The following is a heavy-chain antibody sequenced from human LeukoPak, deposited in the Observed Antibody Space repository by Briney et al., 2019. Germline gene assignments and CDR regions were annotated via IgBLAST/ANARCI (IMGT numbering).Heavy chain of an antibody. CDR3: AKRAAVSRVVGPFDY. CDR2: ISRSTDTT. Sequence: PGGSLRLSCAVSGYPFNSFALSWVRQAPGKGLEWVSCISRSTDTTLYADSVKGRFTISRANSKSRGFLQMNNLRAEDTAIYYCAKRAAVSRVVGPFDYWGQGTLVTVSS. V-gene: IGHV3-23*01. CDR1: GYPFNSFA. D-gene: IGHD5/OR15-5a*01. J-gene: IGHJ4*02.